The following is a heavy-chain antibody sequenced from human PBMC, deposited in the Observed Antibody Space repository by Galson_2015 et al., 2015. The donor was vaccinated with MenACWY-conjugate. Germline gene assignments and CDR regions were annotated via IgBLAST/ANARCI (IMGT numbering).Heavy chain of an antibody. J-gene: IGHJ4*02. Sequence: SVKVSCKASGYTFSSYAISWVRQAPGQGLEWMGGIIPIFGTANYAQKFQGRVTITADESTSTAYMELSSLRSEDTAVYYCARVNAVVYGSGLDYWGQGTLVTVSS. CDR3: ARVNAVVYGSGLDY. CDR1: GYTFSSYA. D-gene: IGHD3-10*01. V-gene: IGHV1-69*13. CDR2: IIPIFGTA.